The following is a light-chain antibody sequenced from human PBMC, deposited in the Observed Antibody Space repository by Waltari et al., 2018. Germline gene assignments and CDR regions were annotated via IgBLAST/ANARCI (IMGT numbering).Light chain of an antibody. V-gene: IGKV3-20*01. CDR3: HQYDNAPLT. CDR1: QCVSSTY. CDR2: GAS. Sequence: VLTPSPGTLSLSPGERATLSCRASQCVSSTYLAWYQQKPGQAPRLLIYGASNRATGIPDRFTGSGSGTDFTLTISRLEPEDFAVYYCHQYDNAPLTSGGGTKVEIK. J-gene: IGKJ4*01.